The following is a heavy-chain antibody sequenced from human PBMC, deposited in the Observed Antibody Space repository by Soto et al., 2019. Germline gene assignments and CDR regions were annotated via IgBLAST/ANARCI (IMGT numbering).Heavy chain of an antibody. J-gene: IGHJ5*02. V-gene: IGHV3-7*03. D-gene: IGHD3-10*01. Sequence: GSLRLSCVASGFTFTTYWMRWVRQAQGKGLEWVANIRQDGGAQYYVDSVKGRFTISRDNAKNSVYLQMDSLRVEDTAVYYCVRGGHGSGSYLGSSWGQGILVTVSS. CDR1: GFTFTTYW. CDR3: VRGGHGSGSYLGSS. CDR2: IRQDGGAQ.